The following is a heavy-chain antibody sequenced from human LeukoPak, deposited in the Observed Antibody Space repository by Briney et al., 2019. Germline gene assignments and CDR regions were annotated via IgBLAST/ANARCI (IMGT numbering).Heavy chain of an antibody. D-gene: IGHD3-3*01. CDR1: GGSFSGYY. V-gene: IGHV4-34*01. CDR2: INHSGST. J-gene: IGHJ6*02. CDR3: ARGYDFWSGYSPWYYGMDV. Sequence: SETLSLTCGVYGGSFSGYYWSWIRQPPGKGLEWIGEINHSGSTNYNPSLKSRVTISVDTSKNQFSLKLSSVTAADTAVYYCARGYDFWSGYSPWYYGMDVWGQGTTVTVSS.